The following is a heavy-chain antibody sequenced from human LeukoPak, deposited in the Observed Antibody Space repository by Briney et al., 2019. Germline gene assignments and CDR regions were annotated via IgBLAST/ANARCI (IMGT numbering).Heavy chain of an antibody. Sequence: PGESLKISCKGSGYSLTSYWIGWVRQMPGKGLEWMGIIYPGDSDTTYSPSFQGQVTISADKSISTAYLQWRSLKASDTAMYYCARVGYCSGGSCYSDFENWFDPWGQGTLVTVSS. CDR2: IYPGDSDT. D-gene: IGHD2-15*01. V-gene: IGHV5-51*01. CDR3: ARVGYCSGGSCYSDFENWFDP. CDR1: GYSLTSYW. J-gene: IGHJ5*02.